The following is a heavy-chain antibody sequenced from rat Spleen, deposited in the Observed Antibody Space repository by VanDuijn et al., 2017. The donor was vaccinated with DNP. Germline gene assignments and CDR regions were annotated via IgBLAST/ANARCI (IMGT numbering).Heavy chain of an antibody. CDR1: GYSITSGYR. J-gene: IGHJ4*01. CDR3: AKFEPPVA. V-gene: IGHV3-3*01. Sequence: EVQLQESGPGLVKPSQSLSLTCSVTGYSITSGYRWNWIRKFPENKLEWMGFINSEGTTYYNPALKSRISISRDTSKNQFFLQVNSATTEDTATYYCAKFEPPVAWGQGTSVTVSS. D-gene: IGHD4-6*01. CDR2: INSEGTT.